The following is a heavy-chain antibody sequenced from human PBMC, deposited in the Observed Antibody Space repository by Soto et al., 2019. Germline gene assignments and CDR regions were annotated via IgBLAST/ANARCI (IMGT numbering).Heavy chain of an antibody. Sequence: QVQLQESGPGLVKPSETLSLTCTVSGCSISSYYWTWIRQPPGKGLDWIGFIYNSGSTHYNPSLRSRVTISVDTSKNQFSLKLRSVTAADTAVYYCASMGYHYGSGSYPLDYWGQGTLVTVSS. D-gene: IGHD3-10*01. CDR2: IYNSGST. CDR3: ASMGYHYGSGSYPLDY. V-gene: IGHV4-59*08. J-gene: IGHJ4*02. CDR1: GCSISSYY.